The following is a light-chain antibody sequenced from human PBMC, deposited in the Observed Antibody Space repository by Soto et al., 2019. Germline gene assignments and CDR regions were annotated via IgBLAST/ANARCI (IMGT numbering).Light chain of an antibody. J-gene: IGLJ3*02. CDR1: SSDVGSYNL. Sequence: QSALTQPASVSGSPGQSITISCTGTSSDVGSYNLVSWYQQHPGKAPKFMISEVTKRPSGVSTRFSGSKSGNTASLTISGLQDEYESDYYCCSYAGSGTWVFGGGTKLTVL. CDR3: CSYAGSGTWV. V-gene: IGLV2-23*02. CDR2: EVT.